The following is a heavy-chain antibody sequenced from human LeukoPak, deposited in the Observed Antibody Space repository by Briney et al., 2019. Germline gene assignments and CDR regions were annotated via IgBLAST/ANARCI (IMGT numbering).Heavy chain of an antibody. D-gene: IGHD5-24*01. Sequence: GGSLRLSCAASGFTFSSYGMHWVRQAPGKGLEWVAVISYDGSNKYYADSVKGRFTISRDNSKNTLYLQMNSLRAEDTAVYYCARAVEMATSLWGQGTVVTVSS. CDR1: GFTFSSYG. CDR2: ISYDGSNK. V-gene: IGHV3-30*03. J-gene: IGHJ3*01. CDR3: ARAVEMATSL.